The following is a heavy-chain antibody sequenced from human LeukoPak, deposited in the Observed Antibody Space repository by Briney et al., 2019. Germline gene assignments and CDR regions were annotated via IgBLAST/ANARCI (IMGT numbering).Heavy chain of an antibody. CDR1: GGSFSGYY. Sequence: SETLSLTCAVYGGSFSGYYWSWIRQPPGKGLEWIGEINHSGSTNYDPSLKSRVTISVDTSKNQFSLKLSSVTAADTAVYYCARDRYWGQGTLVTVSS. CDR3: ARDRY. J-gene: IGHJ4*02. CDR2: INHSGST. V-gene: IGHV4-34*01.